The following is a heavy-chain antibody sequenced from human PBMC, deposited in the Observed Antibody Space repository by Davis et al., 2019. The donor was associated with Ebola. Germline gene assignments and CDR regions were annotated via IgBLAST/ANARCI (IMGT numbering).Heavy chain of an antibody. CDR3: AKDTSNIWFDI. D-gene: IGHD1-26*01. J-gene: IGHJ3*02. CDR2: LGLSADT. CDR1: GFVFSSYV. V-gene: IGHV3-23*01. Sequence: GGSLRLSCAASGFVFSSYVMSWVRRAPGKGLEWVSTLGLSADTYYADSVKGRFTISRDNSKNILHLQMNSLRVEGTAIYYCAKDTSNIWFDIWGQGTMVTVSS.